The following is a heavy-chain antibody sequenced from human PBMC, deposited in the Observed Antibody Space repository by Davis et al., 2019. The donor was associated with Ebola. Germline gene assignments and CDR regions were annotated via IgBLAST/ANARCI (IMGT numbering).Heavy chain of an antibody. J-gene: IGHJ4*02. CDR2: IYPGYSDT. D-gene: IGHD2/OR15-2a*01. CDR3: ARQESLYGSSDY. V-gene: IGHV5-51*01. CDR1: GYSFTSYW. Sequence: GESLKISCKGSGYSFTSYWIGWVRQMPGKGLEWMGIIYPGYSDTRYSPSFQGQVTISADRSTNTAYLQWSSLKASDIAMYYCARQESLYGSSDYWGQGTLVTVSS.